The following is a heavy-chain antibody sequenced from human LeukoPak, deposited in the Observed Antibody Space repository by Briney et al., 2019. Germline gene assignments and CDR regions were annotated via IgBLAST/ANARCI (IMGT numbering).Heavy chain of an antibody. CDR3: ARDPAYYYDSSGPFDY. Sequence: ASVKVSCKASVYTFISFGVSWVRQAPGQGLEWMGWISAYNGNTIYAQKLQGRVIMTTDTSSSTAYMELRSLRSDDTAVYYCARDPAYYYDSSGPFDYWGQGTLITVSS. CDR1: VYTFISFG. J-gene: IGHJ4*02. CDR2: ISAYNGNT. D-gene: IGHD3-22*01. V-gene: IGHV1-18*01.